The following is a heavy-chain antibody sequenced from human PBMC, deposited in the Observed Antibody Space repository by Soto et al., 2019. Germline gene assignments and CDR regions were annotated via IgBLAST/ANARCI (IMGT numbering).Heavy chain of an antibody. V-gene: IGHV1-69*13. D-gene: IGHD3-10*01. Sequence: ASVKVSCKASGGTFSSYAISWVRQAPGQGLEWMGGIIPIFGTANYAQKFQGRVTITADESTSTAYMELSSLRSEDTAVYYCARGKLIITMVRGVIPYHFDYWGKGTLVTVSS. CDR1: GGTFSSYA. CDR3: ARGKLIITMVRGVIPYHFDY. J-gene: IGHJ4*02. CDR2: IIPIFGTA.